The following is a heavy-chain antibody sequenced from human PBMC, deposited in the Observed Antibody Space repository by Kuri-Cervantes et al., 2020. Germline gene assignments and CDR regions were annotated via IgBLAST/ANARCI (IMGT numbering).Heavy chain of an antibody. CDR2: IIPIFGTA. CDR1: GGTFSSYA. J-gene: IGHJ4*02. V-gene: IGHV1-69*05. D-gene: IGHD2-15*01. CDR3: ARGRVAATTSYYFDY. Sequence: SVKVSCKASGGTFSSYAISWVRQAPGQGLEWMGGIIPIFGTANYAQKFQGRVTITTDESTSTAYMELSSLRSEDTAVYYCARGRVAATTSYYFDYWGQGTLVTVSS.